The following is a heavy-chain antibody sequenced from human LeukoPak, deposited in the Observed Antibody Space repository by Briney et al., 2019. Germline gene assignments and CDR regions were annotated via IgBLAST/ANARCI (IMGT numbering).Heavy chain of an antibody. D-gene: IGHD2-21*02. CDR2: ISYDGSNK. V-gene: IGHV3-30*18. J-gene: IGHJ4*02. Sequence: GRSLRLSCAASGFTFSSYGMHWVRQAPGKGLEWVAVISYDGSNKYYADSVKGRFTISRDNSKNTLYLQMNSLRAEDTAVYYCAKETALLAYCGGDCYSPFDYWGQGTLVTVSS. CDR3: AKETALLAYCGGDCYSPFDY. CDR1: GFTFSSYG.